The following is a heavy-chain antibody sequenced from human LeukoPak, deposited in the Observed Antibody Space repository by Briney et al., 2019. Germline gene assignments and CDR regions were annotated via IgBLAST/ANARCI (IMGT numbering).Heavy chain of an antibody. CDR2: FDPEDGET. CDR1: GYTLTELS. J-gene: IGHJ6*03. V-gene: IGHV1-24*01. Sequence: ASVKVSCKVSGYTLTELSMHWVRQAPGKGLEWMGGFDPEDGETIYAQKFQGRVTMTEDTSTDTAYMELSSLRSEDTAVYYCATVSVEAVAGPDDYYYYYMDVWGKGTTVTVSS. CDR3: ATVSVEAVAGPDDYYYYYMDV. D-gene: IGHD6-19*01.